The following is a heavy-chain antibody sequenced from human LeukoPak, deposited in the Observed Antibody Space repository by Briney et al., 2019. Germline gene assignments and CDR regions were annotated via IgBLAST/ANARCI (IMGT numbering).Heavy chain of an antibody. CDR2: IKSKADGGTA. CDR3: TTYNDKDAFNI. J-gene: IGHJ3*02. D-gene: IGHD1-1*01. Sequence: QTGGSLRLSCAASGFTFSNAWMSWVRQVPGEGLEWVGRIKSKADGGTADYATPVKGRFTISRDDSKNTLYLQMNSLKTEDTAVYYCTTYNDKDAFNIWGQGTMVTVSS. V-gene: IGHV3-15*01. CDR1: GFTFSNAW.